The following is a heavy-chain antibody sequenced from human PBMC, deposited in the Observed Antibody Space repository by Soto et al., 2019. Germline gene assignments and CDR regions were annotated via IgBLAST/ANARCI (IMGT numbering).Heavy chain of an antibody. CDR1: GFTFSSYA. J-gene: IGHJ4*02. CDR3: AKVPVPIGGKGARVLGGYYFDY. CDR2: ISGSGSST. Sequence: EVQLLESGGGLVQPGGSLRLSCAASGFTFSSYAMSWVRQAPGKGLEWVSAISGSGSSTYYADSVKGRFTISRDNSKNTLSRQMNRLTAEYTVINYCAKVPVPIGGKGARVLGGYYFDYWGQGTLVTVSS. D-gene: IGHD2-8*01. V-gene: IGHV3-23*01.